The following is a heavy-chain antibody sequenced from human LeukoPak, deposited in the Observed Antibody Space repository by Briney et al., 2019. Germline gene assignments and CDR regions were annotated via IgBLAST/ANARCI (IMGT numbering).Heavy chain of an antibody. J-gene: IGHJ4*02. V-gene: IGHV4/OR15-8*01. CDR3: ARQVGSYSPAY. CDR1: GGSIISNNW. Sequence: ETLSLTCDVSGGSIISNNWWNWLRQPPGKGLEWIGEIYHSGTANYNASLKSRVTISVDKSKNQFSLRLTPVTAADTAVYYCARQVGSYSPAYWGQGTLVTVSS. CDR2: IYHSGTA. D-gene: IGHD1-1*01.